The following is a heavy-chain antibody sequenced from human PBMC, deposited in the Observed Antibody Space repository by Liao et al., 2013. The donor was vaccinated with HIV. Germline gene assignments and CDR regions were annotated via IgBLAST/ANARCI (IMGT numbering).Heavy chain of an antibody. CDR1: GGSITSGSYY. J-gene: IGHJ2*01. V-gene: IGHV4-61*02. D-gene: IGHD3-3*01. CDR3: ARDHSNYDFWSGFYTTDWYFDL. CDR2: IYTSGST. Sequence: QLQLQESGPGLVKPSQTLSLTCTVSGGSITSGSYYWSWIRQPAGKGLEWIGRIYTSGSTNYNPSLKSRVTISVDTSKNQFSLRLSSVTAADTAVYYCARDHSNYDFWSGFYTTDWYFDLWGRGTLVTVSS.